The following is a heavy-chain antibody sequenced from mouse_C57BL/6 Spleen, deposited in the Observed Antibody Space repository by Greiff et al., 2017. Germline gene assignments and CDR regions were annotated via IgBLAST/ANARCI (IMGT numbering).Heavy chain of an antibody. CDR2: IYPGSGST. D-gene: IGHD2-3*01. CDR3: ARPSDGYWYFDV. V-gene: IGHV1-55*01. J-gene: IGHJ1*03. Sequence: VQLQQPGAELVKPGASVKMSCKASGYTFTSYWITWVKQRPGQGLEWIGDIYPGSGSTNYNEKFKSKATLTVDTSSSTAYMQLSSLTSEDSAVYYCARPSDGYWYFDVWGTGTTVTVSS. CDR1: GYTFTSYW.